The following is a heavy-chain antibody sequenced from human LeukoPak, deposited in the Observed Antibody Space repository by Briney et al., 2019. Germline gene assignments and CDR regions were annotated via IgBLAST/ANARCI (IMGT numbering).Heavy chain of an antibody. V-gene: IGHV4-59*08. Sequence: PSETLSLTCTVSGGSISSYYWSWIRQPPGKGLEWIGYIYYSGSTNYNPSLKSRVTISVDTSKNQFSLKLSSVTAADTAVYYCARHNRPSGSSYFDYWGQGTLVTVSS. CDR3: ARHNRPSGSSYFDY. D-gene: IGHD1-26*01. CDR1: GGSISSYY. CDR2: IYYSGST. J-gene: IGHJ4*02.